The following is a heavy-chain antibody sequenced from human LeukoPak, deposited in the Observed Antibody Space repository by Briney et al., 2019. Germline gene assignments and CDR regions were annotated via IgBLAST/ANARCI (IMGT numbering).Heavy chain of an antibody. V-gene: IGHV4-61*02. Sequence: SETLSLTCTVSGGSISSGSYYWSWIRQPAGKGLEWIGRIYTSGSTNYNPSLKSRVTISVDTSKNQFSLKLSSVTAADTAVYYCARGVRYCSSTSCVMWFDPWGQGTLVTVSS. CDR1: GGSISSGSYY. CDR3: ARGVRYCSSTSCVMWFDP. D-gene: IGHD2-2*01. J-gene: IGHJ5*02. CDR2: IYTSGST.